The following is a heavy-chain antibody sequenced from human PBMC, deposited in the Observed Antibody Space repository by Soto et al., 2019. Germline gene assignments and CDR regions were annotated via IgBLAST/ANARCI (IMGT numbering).Heavy chain of an antibody. Sequence: QVQLVESGGGVVQSGRSLRLSCAASGFTFSSYSMHWVRQAPGKGLEWVAVISYDGTNKYYADSVKGRFTISRDNSKNTLYLQMNSLRAEDTTIYYCARDETLWFGGDLAYWGQGTLVTVSS. CDR1: GFTFSSYS. CDR2: ISYDGTNK. CDR3: ARDETLWFGGDLAY. D-gene: IGHD3-10*01. V-gene: IGHV3-30-3*01. J-gene: IGHJ4*02.